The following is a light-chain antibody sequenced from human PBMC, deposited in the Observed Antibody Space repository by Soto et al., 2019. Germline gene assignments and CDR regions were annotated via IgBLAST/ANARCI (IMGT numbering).Light chain of an antibody. CDR3: CSYAGTYIWL. V-gene: IGLV2-11*01. CDR1: SSDVGGNTY. Sequence: QSVLTQPRSVSASPGQSVAISCTGSSSDVGGNTYVSWYQQCPGKAPRLLIYDVNERPSGVPDRFSGSKSGNTASLTISGLQAEDEADYYCCSYAGTYIWLFGGGTKVTVL. J-gene: IGLJ3*02. CDR2: DVN.